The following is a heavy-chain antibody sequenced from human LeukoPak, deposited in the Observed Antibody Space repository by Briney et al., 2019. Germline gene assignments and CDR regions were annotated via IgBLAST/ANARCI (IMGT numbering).Heavy chain of an antibody. D-gene: IGHD3-3*01. CDR2: ISGSGGST. J-gene: IGHJ4*02. Sequence: PGGSLRLSCAASEFTFSSYAMSWVRQAPGKGLEWVSAISGSGGSTYYADSVKGRFTISRDNSKNTLCLQMNSLRAEDTAVYYCANGLEIFGVVTSPTAVDYWGQGTLVTVSS. V-gene: IGHV3-23*01. CDR1: EFTFSSYA. CDR3: ANGLEIFGVVTSPTAVDY.